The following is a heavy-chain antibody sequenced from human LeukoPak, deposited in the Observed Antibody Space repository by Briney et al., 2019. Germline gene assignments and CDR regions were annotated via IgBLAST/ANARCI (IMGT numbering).Heavy chain of an antibody. V-gene: IGHV3-49*04. J-gene: IGHJ4*02. CDR3: TRYQDYGDYAFDY. D-gene: IGHD4-17*01. CDR1: GFTFGDYA. CDR2: IRSKAYGGTT. Sequence: GRSLRLSCTASGFTFGDYAMSWVRQAPGKGLEWVGFIRSKAYGGTTEYAASVKGRFTISRDDSKSIAYLQMNGLKTEDTAVYYCTRYQDYGDYAFDYWGQGTLVTVSS.